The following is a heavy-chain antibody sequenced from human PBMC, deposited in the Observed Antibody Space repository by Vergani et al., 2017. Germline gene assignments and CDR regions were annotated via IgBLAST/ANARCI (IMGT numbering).Heavy chain of an antibody. D-gene: IGHD2-2*02. Sequence: QVQLVQSGAEVKKPGASLKVSCQASGYTFASYYIHWVRQAPGQGLEWMGLINPSGGSTNYAQKFQGRVTMTRDTSTSTVFMELSSLRPEDTAVYYCARGCGSTSCYKRGEDWFDPWGQGTLVTVSS. CDR2: INPSGGST. CDR3: ARGCGSTSCYKRGEDWFDP. CDR1: GYTFASYY. J-gene: IGHJ5*02. V-gene: IGHV1-46*01.